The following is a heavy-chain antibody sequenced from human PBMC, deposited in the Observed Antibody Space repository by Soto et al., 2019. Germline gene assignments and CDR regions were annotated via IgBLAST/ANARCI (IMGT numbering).Heavy chain of an antibody. CDR3: ASGAAFYYDTSRY. CDR1: GFNFNIHA. D-gene: IGHD3-22*01. Sequence: QVQLMESGGGLVQSGGSLGLSVAAPGFNFNIHALHWIRQPLGEGREWVAVMSPGGNSQYYADSVKGRFTISRDTSKSTLYLQMTSLRPEDTAVYYCASGAAFYYDTSRYWGQGTLVTVSS. V-gene: IGHV3-30-3*01. CDR2: MSPGGNSQ. J-gene: IGHJ4*02.